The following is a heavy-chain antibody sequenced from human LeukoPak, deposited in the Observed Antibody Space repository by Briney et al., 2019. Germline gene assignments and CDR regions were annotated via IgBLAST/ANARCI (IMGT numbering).Heavy chain of an antibody. CDR3: ARAMDV. J-gene: IGHJ6*02. CDR2: IKQDGSKK. V-gene: IGHV3-7*01. Sequence: GGSLRLSCEASGFTFSSYWMHRVRQAPRMGLEWVANIKQDGSKKYYVDSVKGRFTISRDNAKNSLYLQMNSLRAEDTAVYYCARAMDVWGQGTTVTVSS. CDR1: GFTFSSYW.